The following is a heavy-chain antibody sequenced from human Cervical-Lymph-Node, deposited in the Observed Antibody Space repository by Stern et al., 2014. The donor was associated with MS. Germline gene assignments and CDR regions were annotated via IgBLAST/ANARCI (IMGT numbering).Heavy chain of an antibody. Sequence: VQLVESGPGLVKPSGTLSLTCAVSGGSIDTSNWWSWVRQPPGKGLEWIGEIYHPGSTNYSPSLKSRVTMSVDKSKNQFSLKLNSVTAADTAVYYCARDAEFWSGQLDYWGQGTLVTVSS. CDR2: IYHPGST. V-gene: IGHV4-4*02. CDR3: ARDAEFWSGQLDY. CDR1: GGSIDTSNW. J-gene: IGHJ4*02. D-gene: IGHD3-3*01.